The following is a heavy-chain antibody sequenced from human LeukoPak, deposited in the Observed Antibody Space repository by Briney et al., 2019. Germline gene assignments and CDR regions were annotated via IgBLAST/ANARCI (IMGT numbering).Heavy chain of an antibody. CDR1: GYTLTELS. V-gene: IGHV1-24*01. CDR2: FDPEDGET. Sequence: ASVTVSCKVSGYTLTELSMHWVRQAPGKGLEWMGGFDPEDGETIYAQKFQGRVTMTEDTSTDTAYMELSSLRSEDTAVYYCATDLRYSSGWYIDYWGQGTLVTVSS. CDR3: ATDLRYSSGWYIDY. D-gene: IGHD6-19*01. J-gene: IGHJ4*02.